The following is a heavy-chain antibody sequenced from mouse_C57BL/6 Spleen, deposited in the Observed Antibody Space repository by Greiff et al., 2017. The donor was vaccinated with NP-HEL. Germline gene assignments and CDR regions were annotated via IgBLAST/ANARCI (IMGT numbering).Heavy chain of an antibody. CDR3: ATYDYDGDYFDY. J-gene: IGHJ2*01. CDR1: GYTFTSYW. CDR2: IDPNRGGT. D-gene: IGHD2-4*01. V-gene: IGHV1-72*01. Sequence: QVHVKQPGAELVKPGASVKLSCKASGYTFTSYWLHWVKQRPGRGLEWIGRIDPNRGGTKYNEKFKSKATLTVDKPSSTAYMQLSSLTSEDSAVYYCATYDYDGDYFDYWGQGTTLTVSS.